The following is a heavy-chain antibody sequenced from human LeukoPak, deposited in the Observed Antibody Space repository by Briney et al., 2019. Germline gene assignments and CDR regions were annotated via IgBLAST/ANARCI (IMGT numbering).Heavy chain of an antibody. J-gene: IGHJ6*03. D-gene: IGHD3-16*02. V-gene: IGHV1-46*01. CDR2: INPSDGST. CDR1: GYTFTSYY. Sequence: ASVNVSCKTSGYTFTSYYMHWVRQAPGQGLEWMGIINPSDGSTDYAQKFQGRVTMTRDTSTSTVYMELSSVRSEDTAVYYCARGSLVGELSSNYFYYYYMDVWSKGTTVTISS. CDR3: ARGSLVGELSSNYFYYYYMDV.